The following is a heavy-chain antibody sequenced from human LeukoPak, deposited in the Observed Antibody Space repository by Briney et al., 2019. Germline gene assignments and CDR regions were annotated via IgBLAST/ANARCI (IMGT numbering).Heavy chain of an antibody. V-gene: IGHV3-15*01. CDR1: GFTFSSYS. Sequence: GGSLRLSCAASGFTFSSYSMNWVRQAPGKGLEWVGRLKSKTDGGATDYAAPVKGRFTISRDDSKNTLYLQMNSLKTEDTAVYYCTHDYGDRGGFDYWGQGTLVTVSS. CDR3: THDYGDRGGFDY. D-gene: IGHD4-17*01. CDR2: LKSKTDGGAT. J-gene: IGHJ4*02.